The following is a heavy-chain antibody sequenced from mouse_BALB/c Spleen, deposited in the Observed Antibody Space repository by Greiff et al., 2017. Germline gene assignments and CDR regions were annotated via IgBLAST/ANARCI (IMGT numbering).Heavy chain of an antibody. CDR3: ARHGTMDY. D-gene: IGHD4-1*01. V-gene: IGHV5-12-2*01. CDR1: GFTFSSYT. J-gene: IGHJ4*01. Sequence: EVKLMESGGGLVQPGGSLKLSCAASGFTFSSYTMSWVRQTPEKRLEWVAYISNGGGSTYYPDTVKGRFTISRDNAKNTLYLQMSSLKSEDTAMYYCARHGTMDYWGQGTSVTVSS. CDR2: ISNGGGST.